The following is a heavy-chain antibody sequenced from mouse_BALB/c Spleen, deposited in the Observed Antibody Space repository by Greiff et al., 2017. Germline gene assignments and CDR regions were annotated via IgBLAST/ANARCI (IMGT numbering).Heavy chain of an antibody. Sequence: EVKVEESGGGLVKPGGSLKLSCAASGFTFSSYTMSWVRQTPEKRLEWVATISSGGSYTYYPDSVKGRFTISRDNAKNTLYLQMSSLKSEDTAMYYCTRGIPYDYDAYYFDYWGQGTTLTVSS. CDR3: TRGIPYDYDAYYFDY. CDR1: GFTFSSYT. CDR2: ISSGGSYT. D-gene: IGHD2-4*01. V-gene: IGHV5-6-4*01. J-gene: IGHJ2*01.